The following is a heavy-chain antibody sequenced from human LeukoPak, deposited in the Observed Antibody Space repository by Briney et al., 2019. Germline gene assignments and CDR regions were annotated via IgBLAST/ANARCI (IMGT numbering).Heavy chain of an antibody. CDR1: GYTFTSYA. J-gene: IGHJ4*02. CDR3: ARVRIVGARIFGY. Sequence: ASVKVSCKASGYTFTSYAMHWVRQAPGQRLEWMGWINAGNGNTKYSQKFQGRVTITRDTSASTAYMELSSLRSEDTAVYYCARVRIVGARIFGYWGQGTLVTVSS. CDR2: INAGNGNT. D-gene: IGHD1-26*01. V-gene: IGHV1-3*01.